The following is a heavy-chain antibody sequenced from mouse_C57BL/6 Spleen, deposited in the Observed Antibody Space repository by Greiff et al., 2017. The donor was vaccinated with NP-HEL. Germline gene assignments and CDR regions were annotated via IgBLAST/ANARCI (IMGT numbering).Heavy chain of an antibody. CDR1: GYTFTDYE. V-gene: IGHV1-15*01. CDR2: IDPETGGT. CDR3: TRFGDPDY. J-gene: IGHJ2*01. D-gene: IGHD3-1*01. Sequence: VKLQQSGAELVRPGASVTLSCKASGYTFTDYEMHWVKQTPVHGLEWIGAIDPETGGTAYNQKFKGKAILTADKSSSTAYMELRSLTSEDSAVYYCTRFGDPDYWGKGTTLTVSS.